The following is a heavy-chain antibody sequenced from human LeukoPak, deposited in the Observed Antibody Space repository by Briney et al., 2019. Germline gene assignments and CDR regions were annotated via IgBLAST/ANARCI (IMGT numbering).Heavy chain of an antibody. CDR2: INPKRGGT. J-gene: IGHJ6*02. D-gene: IGHD3-3*01. Sequence: ASVKDSCKSTRYTYTPSYIYWVRQAAGQELEWMAWINPKRGGTNYTQKFQGRVTMTSDTSIATAYMDPSRLKSDDAAVYYCARDIGDYDFWSGYGMEVWGQGTTVAVSS. CDR1: RYTYTPSY. V-gene: IGHV1-2*02. CDR3: ARDIGDYDFWSGYGMEV.